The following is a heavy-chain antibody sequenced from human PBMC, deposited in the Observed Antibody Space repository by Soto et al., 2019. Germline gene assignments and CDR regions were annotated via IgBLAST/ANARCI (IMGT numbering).Heavy chain of an antibody. Sequence: GGSLRLSCAASGFTFSSYGMHWVRQAPGKGLEWVAVISYDGSNKYYADSVKGRFTISRDNSKNTLYLQMNSLRAEDTAVYYCAKGSRFWCGYLPPYYCMDVWGQGTTVTVSS. J-gene: IGHJ6*02. CDR2: ISYDGSNK. V-gene: IGHV3-30*18. CDR1: GFTFSSYG. CDR3: AKGSRFWCGYLPPYYCMDV. D-gene: IGHD3-3*01.